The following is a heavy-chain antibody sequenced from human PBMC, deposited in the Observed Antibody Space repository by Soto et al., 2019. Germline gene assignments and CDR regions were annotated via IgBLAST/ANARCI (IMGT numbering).Heavy chain of an antibody. CDR1: GGSISVGVYY. Sequence: QVQLQESGPGLVKPSQTLSLTCTVSGGSISVGVYYWNWIRQLPGKGPDWIGYTYHTGSTYYNPSLESRYTISVDPSKNQFSLRLSSVTAADTAVYYCARIGNPDASLYFDYWGQGTRVTVSS. CDR3: ARIGNPDASLYFDY. J-gene: IGHJ4*02. CDR2: TYHTGST. D-gene: IGHD2-2*01. V-gene: IGHV4-31*03.